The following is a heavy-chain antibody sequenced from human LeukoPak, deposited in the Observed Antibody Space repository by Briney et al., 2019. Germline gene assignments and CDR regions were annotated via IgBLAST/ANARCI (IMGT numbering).Heavy chain of an antibody. J-gene: IGHJ4*02. D-gene: IGHD2-21*01. CDR3: ARPSPYCGGDCYDQ. CDR1: GFTFSAYW. Sequence: PGGSLRLSCAASGFTFSAYWMTWVRQAPGKGLEWVANIKEDGSEKYYIDSVKGRFTISRDNAKNSLYLQMNSLRAEDTAVYYCARPSPYCGGDCYDQWGQGTLVTVSS. V-gene: IGHV3-7*01. CDR2: IKEDGSEK.